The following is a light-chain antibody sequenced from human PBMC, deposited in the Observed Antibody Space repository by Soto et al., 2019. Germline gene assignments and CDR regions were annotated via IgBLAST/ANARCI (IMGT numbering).Light chain of an antibody. CDR1: RDISNY. J-gene: IGKJ4*01. V-gene: IGKV1-33*01. CDR2: DAS. Sequence: DIQMTQSPSSLSASVGDRVTITCQASRDISNYLNWYQQKPGKVPKLLIYDASKLETGVPSRFGGSGSGTDFTFTISSLQPKEIATYYCQQNDNLPPLTFGGGTKVEIK. CDR3: QQNDNLPPLT.